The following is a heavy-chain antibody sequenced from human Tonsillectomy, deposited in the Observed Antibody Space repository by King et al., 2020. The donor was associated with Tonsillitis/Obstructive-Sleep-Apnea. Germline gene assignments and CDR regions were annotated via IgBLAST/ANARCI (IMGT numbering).Heavy chain of an antibody. D-gene: IGHD2-2*01. V-gene: IGHV3-11*06. CDR2: ISSSSSYT. Sequence: VQLVESGGGLVKPGGSLRLSCAASGFTFSDYYMSWIRQAPGKGLEWVSYISSSSSYTNYADSVKGRFTISRDNAKNSLYLQMNSLRAEDTAVYYCARRSDIVVVPAAMSRNNWFDAWGQGSLVTVSS. CDR1: GFTFSDYY. J-gene: IGHJ5*02. CDR3: ARRSDIVVVPAAMSRNNWFDA.